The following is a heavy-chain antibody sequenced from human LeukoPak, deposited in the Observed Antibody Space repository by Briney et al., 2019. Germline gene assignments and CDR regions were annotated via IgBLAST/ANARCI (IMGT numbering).Heavy chain of an antibody. D-gene: IGHD3-16*01. CDR1: GFTFSGFW. CDR3: AKEWGWGDFDY. V-gene: IGHV3-7*03. J-gene: IGHJ4*02. Sequence: GGSLRLSCAVSGFTFSGFWMSWSRQAPGKGLEWVASINSDGSEGYYADVVKGRFTISRDNSKNTLYLQMNSLRAEDTAVYYCAKEWGWGDFDYWGQGTLVTVSS. CDR2: INSDGSEG.